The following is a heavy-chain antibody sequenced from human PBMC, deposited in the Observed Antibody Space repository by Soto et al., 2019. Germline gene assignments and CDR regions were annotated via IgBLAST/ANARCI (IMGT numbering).Heavy chain of an antibody. J-gene: IGHJ4*02. V-gene: IGHV1-69*13. CDR3: AREGGYCISTSCYDLAY. CDR1: GGTFSSYA. CDR2: IIPIFGTA. D-gene: IGHD2-2*01. Sequence: SVKVSCKASGGTFSSYAISWVRQAPGQGLEWMGGIIPIFGTANYAQKFQGRVTITADESTSTAYMELSSLRSEDTAVYYCAREGGYCISTSCYDLAYWGQGTLVTVPS.